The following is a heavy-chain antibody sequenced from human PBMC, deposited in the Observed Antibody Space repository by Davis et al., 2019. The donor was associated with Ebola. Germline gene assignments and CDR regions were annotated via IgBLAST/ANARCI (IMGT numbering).Heavy chain of an antibody. Sequence: ASVKVSCKASGYTFTSYAMHWVRQAPGQRLEWMGWINAGNGNTKYSQKFQGRVTITRDTSASTAYMELSSLRSEDTAVYYCARERGYCSGGSCYMDAEFDYWGQGTLVTVSS. V-gene: IGHV1-3*01. CDR2: INAGNGNT. CDR1: GYTFTSYA. J-gene: IGHJ4*02. D-gene: IGHD2-15*01. CDR3: ARERGYCSGGSCYMDAEFDY.